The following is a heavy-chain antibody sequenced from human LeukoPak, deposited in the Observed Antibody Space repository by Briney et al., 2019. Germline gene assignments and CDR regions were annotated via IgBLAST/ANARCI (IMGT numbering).Heavy chain of an antibody. D-gene: IGHD2-8*01. CDR3: ARDQLCTKGVCSYFDC. CDR2: ISNNGGYT. V-gene: IGHV3-23*01. J-gene: IGHJ4*02. Sequence: GGSLRLSCAASGFTFSSSAMSWVRQAPGKGLEWVSAISNNGGYTYYADSVQGRFTISRDNSKSTLCLQMNSLRAEDTAVYYCARDQLCTKGVCSYFDCWGQGTLVTVSS. CDR1: GFTFSSSA.